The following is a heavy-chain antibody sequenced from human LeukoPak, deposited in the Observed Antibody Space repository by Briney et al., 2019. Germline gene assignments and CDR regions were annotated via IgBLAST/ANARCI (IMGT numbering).Heavy chain of an antibody. CDR2: ISSTGSNI. D-gene: IGHD6-19*01. J-gene: IGHJ4*02. Sequence: GGSLRLSCAASGFTFSDYYMSWLRQAPGKGREWVSYISSTGSNIYYADSVKGRFTISRDNAKNSLYLQMNSLRAEDTAVYYCARGSMGIAVAGTSVYWGQGTLVTVSS. V-gene: IGHV3-11*01. CDR1: GFTFSDYY. CDR3: ARGSMGIAVAGTSVY.